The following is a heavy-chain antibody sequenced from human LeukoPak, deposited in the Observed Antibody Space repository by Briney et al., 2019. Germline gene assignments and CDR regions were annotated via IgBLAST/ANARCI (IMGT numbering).Heavy chain of an antibody. V-gene: IGHV6-1*01. CDR2: TYYRSKWYN. CDR1: GDSVSSNSAA. CDR3: ARVSRTGRDGYNYPGAFDV. J-gene: IGHJ3*01. Sequence: SQTLSLTCAISGDSVSSNSAAWNWIRQSPSRGLEWLGRTYYRSKWYNDYAVSVKSRITINPDASKNQFSLQLNSVTPEDTAVYYCARVSRTGRDGYNYPGAFDVWGQGTMVTVSS. D-gene: IGHD5-24*01.